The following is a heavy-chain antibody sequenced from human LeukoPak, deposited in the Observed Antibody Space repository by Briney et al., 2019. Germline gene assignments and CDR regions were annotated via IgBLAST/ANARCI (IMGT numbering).Heavy chain of an antibody. J-gene: IGHJ5*02. D-gene: IGHD3-10*01. CDR3: ASIWFGNWFDP. V-gene: IGHV1-3*04. CDR1: GDGFSVYT. Sequence: EPSVSLSQKGSGDGFSVYTMDGGGHGPGQRGERVGWINTGNGNTKYSQKFQGRVTITRDTSASTAYMELSSLRSEDTAVYYCASIWFGNWFDPWGQGTLSPSPQ. CDR2: INTGNGNT.